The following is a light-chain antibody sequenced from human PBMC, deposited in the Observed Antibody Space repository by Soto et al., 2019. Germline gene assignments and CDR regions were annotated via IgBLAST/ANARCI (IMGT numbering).Light chain of an antibody. V-gene: IGKV3-15*01. CDR1: QSVGRD. CDR3: QQYNNWPPHT. J-gene: IGKJ2*01. Sequence: EIVMTQSPATLSVSPGERATLSCRASQSVGRDLAWYQQKPGQAPRLLMYGASNRAAGIPARFSGSGSGTEFTLTISSLQSEDFAVYYCQQYNNWPPHTFGQGTKLDIK. CDR2: GAS.